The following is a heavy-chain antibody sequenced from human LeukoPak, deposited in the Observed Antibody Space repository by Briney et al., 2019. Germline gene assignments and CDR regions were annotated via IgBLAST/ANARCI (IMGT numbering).Heavy chain of an antibody. D-gene: IGHD2-2*01. J-gene: IGHJ4*02. Sequence: GGSLRLSCAASGFTFSSYGMHWVRQAPGKGLEWVAVISYDGSNKYYADSVKGRFTISRDNSKSTLYLQMNSLRAEDTAVYYCAKDLPATALDYWGQGTLVTVSS. CDR3: AKDLPATALDY. CDR2: ISYDGSNK. CDR1: GFTFSSYG. V-gene: IGHV3-30*18.